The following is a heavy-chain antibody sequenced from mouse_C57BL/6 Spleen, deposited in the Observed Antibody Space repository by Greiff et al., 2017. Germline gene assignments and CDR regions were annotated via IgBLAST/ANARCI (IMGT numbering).Heavy chain of an antibody. V-gene: IGHV1-22*01. CDR3: ARSVVAHWYIDV. Sequence: EVQLQQSGPELVKPGASVKMSCKASGYTFTDYNMHWVKQSHGQSLEWIGNINPNNGGTSYNQKFKGKATLTVNKSSSTAYMELRSLTSEDTAVYDGARSVVAHWYIDVWGTGTSVTVSS. CDR2: INPNNGGT. J-gene: IGHJ1*03. CDR1: GYTFTDYN. D-gene: IGHD1-1*01.